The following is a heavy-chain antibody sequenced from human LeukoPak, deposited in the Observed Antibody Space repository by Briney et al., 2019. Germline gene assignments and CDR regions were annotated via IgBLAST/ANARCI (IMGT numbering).Heavy chain of an antibody. J-gene: IGHJ4*02. CDR2: IYTSGST. CDR3: AGDRGYGDYVFYFDY. V-gene: IGHV4-4*07. Sequence: SETLSLTCTVSGGSNSSYYWSWIRQPAGKGLEWIGRIYTSGSTNYNPSLKSRVTMSVDTPKNQFSLKLSSVTAADTAVYYCAGDRGYGDYVFYFDYWGQGTLVTVSS. CDR1: GGSNSSYY. D-gene: IGHD4-17*01.